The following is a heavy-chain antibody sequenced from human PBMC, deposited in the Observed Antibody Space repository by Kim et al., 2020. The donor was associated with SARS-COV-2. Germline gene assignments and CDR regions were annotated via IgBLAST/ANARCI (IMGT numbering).Heavy chain of an antibody. CDR1: GGTFSNYA. CDR3: AKHSHGVRTIYYDMDV. CDR2: IIPILGKP. V-gene: IGHV1-69*04. Sequence: SVKVSCKAYGGTFSNYAISWVRQAPGQGLEWMGRIIPILGKPNYAQKLQGRVTITADKSTSTAYMEVSSLRSEDTAVYYCAKHSHGVRTIYYDMDVWGQGTTVTVSS. J-gene: IGHJ6*02. D-gene: IGHD1-1*01.